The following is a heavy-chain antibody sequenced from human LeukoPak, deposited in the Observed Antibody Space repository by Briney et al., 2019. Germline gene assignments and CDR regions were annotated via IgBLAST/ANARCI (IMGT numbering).Heavy chain of an antibody. V-gene: IGHV3-48*04. CDR3: ARRRYNWNAIDY. CDR2: ISSSGSTI. CDR1: GFTFSSYA. Sequence: GGSLRLSCAASGFTFSSYAMHWVRQAPGKGLEWVSYISSSGSTIYYADSVKGRFTISRDNAKNSLYLQMNSLRTEDTAVYYCARRRYNWNAIDYWGQGTLVTVSS. J-gene: IGHJ4*02. D-gene: IGHD1-20*01.